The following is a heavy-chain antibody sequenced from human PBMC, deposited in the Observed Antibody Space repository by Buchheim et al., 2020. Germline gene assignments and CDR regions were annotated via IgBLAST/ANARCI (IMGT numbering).Heavy chain of an antibody. V-gene: IGHV3-48*03. J-gene: IGHJ6*02. CDR2: ITSRGDTT. CDR3: SKDSLDIVVVVAANYYYGMDV. Sequence: EVQLVESGGGLVQPGGSLRLSCVASGFTFSSYEFNWVRQAPGEGLEWVSYITSRGDTTIYADSVKGRFTISRDNAKNSLYLLINSLSAENTAVYYCSKDSLDIVVVVAANYYYGMDVWGQETT. CDR1: GFTFSSYE. D-gene: IGHD2-15*01.